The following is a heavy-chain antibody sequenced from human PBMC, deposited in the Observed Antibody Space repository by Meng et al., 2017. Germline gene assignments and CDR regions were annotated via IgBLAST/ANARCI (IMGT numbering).Heavy chain of an antibody. J-gene: IGHJ6*02. CDR1: GFSLSTSGLC. Sequence: SGPTLVKPTQTLTLTCTFPGFSLSTSGLCLSWVRQPPGKALEWLALIDRDDDKYYSTSLKTRLTISKDTSKNQVVLTMTNMDPVDTATYYCARIGPGGSGSYYKRYYYYGMNVWARGPS. CDR3: ARIGPGGSGSYYKRYYYYGMNV. CDR2: IDRDDDK. V-gene: IGHV2-70*20. D-gene: IGHD3-10*01.